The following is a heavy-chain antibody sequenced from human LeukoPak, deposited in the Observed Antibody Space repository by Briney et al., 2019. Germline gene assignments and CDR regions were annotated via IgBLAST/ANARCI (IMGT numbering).Heavy chain of an antibody. CDR3: TELMVRGVIFDY. CDR2: ISGSGGST. CDR1: GFTFSSYA. D-gene: IGHD3-10*01. Sequence: GGSLRLSCAASGFTFSSYAMSWVRQAPGKGLEWVSAISGSGGSTYYADSVKGRFTIFRDNSKDPLYLQMNSLRAEDTAVYYCTELMVRGVIFDYWGQGTLVTVSS. J-gene: IGHJ4*02. V-gene: IGHV3-23*01.